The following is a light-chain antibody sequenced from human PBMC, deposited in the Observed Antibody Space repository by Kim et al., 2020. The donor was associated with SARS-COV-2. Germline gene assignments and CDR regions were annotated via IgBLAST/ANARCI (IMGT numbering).Light chain of an antibody. J-gene: IGLJ3*02. CDR1: SCNIGSNY. V-gene: IGLV1-51*01. Sequence: GQKVTISCSGSSCNIGSNYVACYQQHPGTAPQHLMNYNNKRPSGIPDRFSCSKSGTSATPGITGLQTGDEAAYYCGTWDSSRSRLVFGGGTKLTVL. CDR3: GTWDSSRSRLV. CDR2: YNN.